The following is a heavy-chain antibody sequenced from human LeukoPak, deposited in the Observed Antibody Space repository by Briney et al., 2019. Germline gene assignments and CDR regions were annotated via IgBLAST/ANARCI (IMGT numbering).Heavy chain of an antibody. Sequence: PSGTLSLTCAVSGGSISSSNWWSWVRQPPGKGLERIGEIYHSGSTNYNPSLKSRVTISVDKSKNQFSLKLSSVTAADTAVYYCARTRGYSYGPRRGPFDYWGQGTLVTVSS. CDR1: GGSISSSNW. V-gene: IGHV4-4*02. D-gene: IGHD5-18*01. J-gene: IGHJ4*02. CDR2: IYHSGST. CDR3: ARTRGYSYGPRRGPFDY.